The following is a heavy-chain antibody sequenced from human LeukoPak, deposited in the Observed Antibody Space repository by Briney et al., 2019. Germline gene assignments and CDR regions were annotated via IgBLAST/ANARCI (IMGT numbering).Heavy chain of an antibody. V-gene: IGHV3-74*01. CDR3: ARDQGDYVWGSYRYTVGGFDY. CDR2: INSDGSST. J-gene: IGHJ4*02. D-gene: IGHD3-16*02. CDR1: RFTFSTYW. Sequence: GGSLRLPCAASRFTFSTYWMHWVRQAPGKGLVWVSRINSDGSSTSYADSVKGRFTISRDNAKNTLYLQMNSLRAEDTAVYYCARDQGDYVWGSYRYTVGGFDYWGQGTLVTVSS.